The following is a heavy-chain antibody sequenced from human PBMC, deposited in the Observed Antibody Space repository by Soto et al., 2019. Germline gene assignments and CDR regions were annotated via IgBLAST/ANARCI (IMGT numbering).Heavy chain of an antibody. V-gene: IGHV5-10-1*01. CDR2: IDPSYSYT. Sequence: GESLKLSCKGSGYSFTSYWISWVRQMPGKGLEWMGRIDPSYSYTNYSPSFQGHVTISADKSISTAYLQWSSLKASDTAMYYCARQGRCSSTSCYSLDYYYYGMDVWGQGTTVTVSS. CDR1: GYSFTSYW. D-gene: IGHD2-2*01. J-gene: IGHJ6*02. CDR3: ARQGRCSSTSCYSLDYYYYGMDV.